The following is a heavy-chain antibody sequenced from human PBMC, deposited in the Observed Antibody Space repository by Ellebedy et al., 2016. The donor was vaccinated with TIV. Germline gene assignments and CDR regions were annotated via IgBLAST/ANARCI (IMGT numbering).Heavy chain of an antibody. D-gene: IGHD6-13*01. J-gene: IGHJ6*02. Sequence: SETLSLTXSVSGDSISNPYWSWIRQPPGKGLEWIGYIRYSGSTNYNPSLKSRVTISIDTSKNQFSLKLSSVTAADTAVYYCARGPSTIAAAGTGCNYGMDVWGQGTTVTVSS. CDR3: ARGPSTIAAAGTGCNYGMDV. CDR2: IRYSGST. V-gene: IGHV4-59*11. CDR1: GDSISNPY.